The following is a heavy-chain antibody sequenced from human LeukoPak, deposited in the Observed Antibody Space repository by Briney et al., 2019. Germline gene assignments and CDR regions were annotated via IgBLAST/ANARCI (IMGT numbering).Heavy chain of an antibody. Sequence: ASVKVSCKASGYTFTSYAMRWVRQAPGQRLEWMGWINAGNGNTKYSQKFQGRVTITRDTSASTAYVELSSLRSEDTAVYYCARDYGFLEWLLPKDNWFDPWGQGTLVTVSS. CDR1: GYTFTSYA. CDR3: ARDYGFLEWLLPKDNWFDP. D-gene: IGHD3-3*01. CDR2: INAGNGNT. V-gene: IGHV1-3*01. J-gene: IGHJ5*02.